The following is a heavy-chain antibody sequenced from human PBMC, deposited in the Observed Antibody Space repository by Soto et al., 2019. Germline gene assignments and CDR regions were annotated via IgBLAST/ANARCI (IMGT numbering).Heavy chain of an antibody. D-gene: IGHD4-4*01. J-gene: IGHJ6*02. CDR3: ARDGESRPLTTVTTYGMDV. CDR1: GFTFSSYG. V-gene: IGHV3-33*01. Sequence: GGSLRLSCAASGFTFSSYGMHWVRQAPGKGLEWVAVIWYDGSNKYYADSVKGRFTISRDNSKNTLYLQMNSLRAEDTAVYYCARDGESRPLTTVTTYGMDVWGQGTTVTVSS. CDR2: IWYDGSNK.